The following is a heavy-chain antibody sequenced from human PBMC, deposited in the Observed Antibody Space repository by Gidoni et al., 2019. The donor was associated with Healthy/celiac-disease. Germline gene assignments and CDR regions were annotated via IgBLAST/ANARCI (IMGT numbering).Heavy chain of an antibody. V-gene: IGHV3-30-3*01. J-gene: IGHJ4*02. CDR2: ISYDGSNK. D-gene: IGHD5-12*01. Sequence: QVQLVESGGGVVQPGRSLRLSCAASGFTFSSYAMHWVRQAPGKGLEWVAVISYDGSNKYYADSVKGRFTISRDNSKNTLYLQMNSLRAEDTAVYYCAREDIVATIYFDYWGQGTLVTVSS. CDR1: GFTFSSYA. CDR3: AREDIVATIYFDY.